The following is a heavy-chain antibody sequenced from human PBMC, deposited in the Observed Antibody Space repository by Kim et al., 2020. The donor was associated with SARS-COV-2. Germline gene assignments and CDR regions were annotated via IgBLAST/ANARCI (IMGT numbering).Heavy chain of an antibody. CDR2: ISYEGSKK. D-gene: IGHD5-12*01. CDR1: GFSFNNYG. CDR3: GKQGYIFELITYSGMDL. V-gene: IGHV3-30*18. J-gene: IGHJ6*02. Sequence: GGSLRLSCAASGFSFNNYGMHWVRQAPGKGLEWVAFISYEGSKKQYLDSLKGRFTVSRDYSKNTLYLQMNTLTAEETAVYYCGKQGYIFELITYSGMDLWGQGTTVTVSS.